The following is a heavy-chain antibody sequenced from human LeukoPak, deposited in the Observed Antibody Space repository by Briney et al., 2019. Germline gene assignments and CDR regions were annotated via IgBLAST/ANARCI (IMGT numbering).Heavy chain of an antibody. V-gene: IGHV5-51*01. CDR2: IYPGDSDT. CDR1: GYSFTSYW. J-gene: IGHJ4*02. Sequence: GESLQISCKGSGYSFTSYWIAWVRQMPGKGLEWMGIIYPGDSDTRYSPSFQCQVTISADKSISTAYLQWSSLKASDTAMYYCARPLGSSSWDPFYYRGQGPPVTVSS. CDR3: ARPLGSSSWDPFYY. D-gene: IGHD6-13*01.